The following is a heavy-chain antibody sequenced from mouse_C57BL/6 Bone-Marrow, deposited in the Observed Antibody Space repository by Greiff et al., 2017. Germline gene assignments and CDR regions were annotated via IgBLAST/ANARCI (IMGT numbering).Heavy chain of an antibody. J-gene: IGHJ3*01. V-gene: IGHV1-81*01. CDR2: IYPRSGNT. CDR1: GYTFTSYG. Sequence: QVQLQQSGAELARPGASVKLSCKASGYTFTSYGISWVKQRTGPGLEWIGEIYPRSGNTYYNEKFKGKATLTADKSSSTAYMELRSLTSDDSAVXFCARGSSGYSFAYWGQGTLVTVSA. D-gene: IGHD3-1*01. CDR3: ARGSSGYSFAY.